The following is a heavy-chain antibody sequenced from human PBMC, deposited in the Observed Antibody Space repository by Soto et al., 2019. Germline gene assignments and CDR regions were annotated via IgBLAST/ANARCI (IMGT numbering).Heavy chain of an antibody. CDR2: INHSGST. CDR3: ARGKVVVAATLTFDY. V-gene: IGHV4-34*01. CDR1: GGSFSGYY. J-gene: IGHJ4*02. D-gene: IGHD2-15*01. Sequence: ASETLSLTCAVYGGSFSGYYWSWIRQPPGKGLEWIGEINHSGSTNYNPSLKSRVTISVDTSKNQFSLKLSSVTAADTAVYYCARGKVVVAATLTFDYWGQGTLVTVSS.